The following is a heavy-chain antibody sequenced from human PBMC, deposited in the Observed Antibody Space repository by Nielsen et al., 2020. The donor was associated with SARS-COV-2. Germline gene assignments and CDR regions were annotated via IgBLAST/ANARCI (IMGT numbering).Heavy chain of an antibody. J-gene: IGHJ5*02. CDR3: AKDPTYSRSNWFDP. Sequence: GESLKISCAASGFTFSSYWMSWVRQAPGKGLEWVANIKQDGSEKYYVDSVKGRFTISRDNSKNTLYLQMNSLRAEDTAVYYCAKDPTYSRSNWFDPWGQGTLVTVSS. D-gene: IGHD6-13*01. V-gene: IGHV3-7*03. CDR2: IKQDGSEK. CDR1: GFTFSSYW.